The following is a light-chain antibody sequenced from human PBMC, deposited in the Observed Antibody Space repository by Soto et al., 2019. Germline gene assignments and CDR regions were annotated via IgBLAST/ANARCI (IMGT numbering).Light chain of an antibody. Sequence: IQLTQSPPYLSASVGDRVTSTCRASQTINNYVHWYQQEAGKAPKLLIYGASSLQSGVPSRFSGPVDGTEFTLTPSSLQCEDFVIYYSLQTESAPYAFGGGTKLDI. CDR2: GAS. J-gene: IGKJ2*01. CDR1: QTINNY. CDR3: LQTESAPYA. V-gene: IGKV1-39*01.